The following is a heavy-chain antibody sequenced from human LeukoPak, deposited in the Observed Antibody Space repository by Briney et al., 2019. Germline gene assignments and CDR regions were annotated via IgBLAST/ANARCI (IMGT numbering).Heavy chain of an antibody. Sequence: QPGGSLRLSCAASGFTFSSYAMSWVRQAPGKGLEWVSAISGSGGSTYYADSVKGRFTISRDNSKNTLYLQMNSLRAEDTAVYYCAKPPLAYYDSSGYIIDYWGQGTLVTVSS. V-gene: IGHV3-23*01. CDR2: ISGSGGST. D-gene: IGHD3-22*01. J-gene: IGHJ4*02. CDR3: AKPPLAYYDSSGYIIDY. CDR1: GFTFSSYA.